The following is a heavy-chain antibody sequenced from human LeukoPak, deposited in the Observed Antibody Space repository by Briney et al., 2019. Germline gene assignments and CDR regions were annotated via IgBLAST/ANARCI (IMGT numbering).Heavy chain of an antibody. D-gene: IGHD3-10*01. CDR3: ARGISMVRGVIPSYNWFDP. V-gene: IGHV3-74*01. Sequence: PGGSLRLSCAASGFTFSRYWMHWVRQAPGKGLVWVSRIHSDGSRTNHADSVKGRFTISRDNSKNTLYLQMNSLRAEDTAVYYCARGISMVRGVIPSYNWFDPWGQGTLVTVSS. J-gene: IGHJ5*02. CDR2: IHSDGSRT. CDR1: GFTFSRYW.